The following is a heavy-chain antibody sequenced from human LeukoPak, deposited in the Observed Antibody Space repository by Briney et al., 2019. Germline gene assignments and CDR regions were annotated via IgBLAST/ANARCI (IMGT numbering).Heavy chain of an antibody. V-gene: IGHV3-30*19. J-gene: IGHJ6*02. Sequence: PGGSLRLSCAASGFTFSSYGMHWVRQAPGKGLEWVAVISYDGSNKYYADSVKGRFTISRDNSKNTLYLQMNSLRAEDTAVYYCARGKRYDFWSGYYYYGMDVWGQGTTVTVSS. D-gene: IGHD3-3*01. CDR1: GFTFSSYG. CDR2: ISYDGSNK. CDR3: ARGKRYDFWSGYYYYGMDV.